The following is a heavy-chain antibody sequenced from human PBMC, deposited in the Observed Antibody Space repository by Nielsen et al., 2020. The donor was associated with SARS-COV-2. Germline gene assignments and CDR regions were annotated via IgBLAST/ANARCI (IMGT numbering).Heavy chain of an antibody. V-gene: IGHV6-1*01. CDR3: ARPDIVLMPYGGQMAFDI. CDR1: GDSVSNNIAS. J-gene: IGHJ3*02. CDR2: TYYRSKWYS. Sequence: SQTLSLTCAISGDSVSNNIASWNWIRQSPSRGLEWLGRTYYRSKWYSDSAASVRGRIAVNPDTSRNQFSLQLQSVTPDDTAVYYCARPDIVLMPYGGQMAFDIWGQGTKVTVSS. D-gene: IGHD2-8*01.